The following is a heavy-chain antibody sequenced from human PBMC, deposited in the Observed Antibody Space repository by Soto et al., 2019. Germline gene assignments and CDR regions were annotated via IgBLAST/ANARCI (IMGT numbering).Heavy chain of an antibody. J-gene: IGHJ4*02. CDR3: ASPSNFWSGYYTYYFDY. D-gene: IGHD3-3*01. Sequence: QVQLVQSGAEVKKPGSSVKVSCKASGGTFSSYAISWVRQAPGQGREWMGGIIPIFGTANYAQKFQGRVTITADESTSTAYMELSSLRSEDTAVYYCASPSNFWSGYYTYYFDYWGQGTLVTVSS. CDR2: IIPIFGTA. V-gene: IGHV1-69*01. CDR1: GGTFSSYA.